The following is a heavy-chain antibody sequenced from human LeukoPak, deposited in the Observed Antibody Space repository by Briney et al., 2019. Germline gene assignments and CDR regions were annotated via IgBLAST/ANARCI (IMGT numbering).Heavy chain of an antibody. CDR3: ARVADSYGPSALDY. Sequence: PSETLSLTCTVSGGSISSGSYYWSWIRRPAGKGLEWIGRIYTSGSTNYNPSLKSRVTISVDTSKNQFSLKLSSVTAADTAVYYCARVADSYGPSALDYWGQGTLVTVSS. D-gene: IGHD5-18*01. CDR2: IYTSGST. V-gene: IGHV4-61*02. CDR1: GGSISSGSYY. J-gene: IGHJ4*02.